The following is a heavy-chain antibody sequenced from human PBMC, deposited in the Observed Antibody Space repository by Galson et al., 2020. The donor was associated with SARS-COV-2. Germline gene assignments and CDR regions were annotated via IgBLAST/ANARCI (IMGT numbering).Heavy chain of an antibody. CDR1: GYDSGYSFSSYS. J-gene: IGHJ5*01. D-gene: IGHD3-3*01. CDR3: ATWRGSNWFDF. Sequence: GESLKISCEGSGYDSGYSFSSYSIGWVRQMPGKGLEWMGNIYRGGSETRYSPSFEGQVTISVDKSLSIAYLQWSSLKATDTAMYYCATWRGSNWFDFWGQGTLVSVSS. V-gene: IGHV5-51*01. CDR2: IYRGGSET.